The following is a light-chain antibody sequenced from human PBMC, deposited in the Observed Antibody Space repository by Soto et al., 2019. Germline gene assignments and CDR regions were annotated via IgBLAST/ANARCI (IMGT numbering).Light chain of an antibody. CDR1: QSISSY. Sequence: EIVMTQSPATLSVSPGERATLSCRASQSISSYLAWYQQKPGQAPRLLIYGASSRATGIPDRFSGSGSGTEFTLTISSLQSEDFAVYYCQQYHNWPAFGQGTKVDIK. CDR3: QQYHNWPA. CDR2: GAS. J-gene: IGKJ1*01. V-gene: IGKV3D-15*01.